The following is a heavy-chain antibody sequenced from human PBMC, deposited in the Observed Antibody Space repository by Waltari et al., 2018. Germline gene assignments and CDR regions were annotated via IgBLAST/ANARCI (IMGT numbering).Heavy chain of an antibody. J-gene: IGHJ3*02. D-gene: IGHD3-10*01. Sequence: QVQLQESGPGLVKPSQTLCLTCTVSGGLISSGRYYWSWIRQPAGKGLEWIGRIYTSGSTNYNPSLKSRVTISVDTSKNQFSLKLSSVPAADTAVYYCARAYYYGAGTYEAFDIWGQGTMVTVSS. CDR3: ARAYYYGAGTYEAFDI. CDR2: IYTSGST. V-gene: IGHV4-61*02. CDR1: GGLISSGRYY.